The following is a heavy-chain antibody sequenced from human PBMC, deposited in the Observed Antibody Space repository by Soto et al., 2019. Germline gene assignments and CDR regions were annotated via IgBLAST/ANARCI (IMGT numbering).Heavy chain of an antibody. J-gene: IGHJ4*02. CDR3: VSDRGYGHASVPYS. CDR1: GFTFTSYG. D-gene: IGHD3-10*01. Sequence: QAHLVESGGGVIQRGRSLRLSCTASGFTFTSYGMHWVRQAPGTRLEWVAVISYDGGLQHYADSVKGRFTISRDNSKNMVLLQMNSLRAEDTAVYYCVSDRGYGHASVPYSWGQGTLVSVSS. CDR2: ISYDGGLQ. V-gene: IGHV3-30*03.